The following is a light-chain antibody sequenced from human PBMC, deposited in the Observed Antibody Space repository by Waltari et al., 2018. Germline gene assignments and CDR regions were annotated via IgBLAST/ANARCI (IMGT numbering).Light chain of an antibody. CDR2: QDS. CDR1: KLGDKY. V-gene: IGLV3-1*01. CDR3: QAWDSSTAV. Sequence: SYELTQSPSVSVSPGQPASIPCPGDKLGDKYARWYQQKPGQSPVLVIYQDSKRPSGIPERFSGSNSGNTATLTISGTQAMDEADYYCQAWDSSTAVFGGGTKLTVL. J-gene: IGLJ2*01.